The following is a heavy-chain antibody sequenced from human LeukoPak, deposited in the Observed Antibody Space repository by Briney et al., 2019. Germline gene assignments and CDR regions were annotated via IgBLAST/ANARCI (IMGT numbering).Heavy chain of an antibody. V-gene: IGHV3-74*01. CDR1: GFTFSSYW. D-gene: IGHD3-3*01. CDR2: INTDGSST. Sequence: PGGSLRLSCAASGFTFSSYWMHWVRQAPGKGPVWVSRINTDGSSTSYADSVKGRFTISRDNAKNTLYLQMNSLRAEDTAVYYCASRGSLEWLLYQGDYWGQGTLVTVSS. J-gene: IGHJ4*02. CDR3: ASRGSLEWLLYQGDY.